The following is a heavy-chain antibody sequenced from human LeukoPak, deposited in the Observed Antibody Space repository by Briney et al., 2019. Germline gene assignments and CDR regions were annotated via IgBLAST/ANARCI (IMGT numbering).Heavy chain of an antibody. J-gene: IGHJ2*01. CDR1: GFTFSDYY. V-gene: IGHV3-11*04. D-gene: IGHD4-17*01. Sequence: GGSLRLSCAASGFTFSDYYMSWIRQAPGKGLQWVSYISSSGSTINYADSVKGRFTISRDNARNSLSLQMNSLRAEDTAVYYCASSGGGSHTVTTVRYFGLWGRGTLVTVSS. CDR3: ASSGGGSHTVTTVRYFGL. CDR2: ISSSGSTI.